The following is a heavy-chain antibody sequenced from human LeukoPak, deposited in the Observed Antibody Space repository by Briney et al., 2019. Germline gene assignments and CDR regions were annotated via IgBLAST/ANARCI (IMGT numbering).Heavy chain of an antibody. V-gene: IGHV4-38-2*02. CDR1: GYSIISGFH. CDR3: ARVYYSNSYDYWYFDL. CDR2: IYHSGST. Sequence: PSETLSLTCTVSGYSIISGFHWGWIWQPPGKGLEWIGSIYHSGSTYYNPSLKSRVTISVDTSKNQFSLKLSSVTAADTAVYYCARVYYSNSYDYWYFDLWGRGTLVTVSS. J-gene: IGHJ2*01. D-gene: IGHD6-13*01.